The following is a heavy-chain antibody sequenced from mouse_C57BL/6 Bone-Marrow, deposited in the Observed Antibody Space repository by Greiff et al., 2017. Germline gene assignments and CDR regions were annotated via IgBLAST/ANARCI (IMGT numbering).Heavy chain of an antibody. CDR1: GFTFSDYG. CDR2: ISSGSSTI. J-gene: IGHJ2*01. D-gene: IGHD4-1*01. Sequence: EVHLVESGGGLVKPGGSLKLSCAASGFTFSDYGMHWVRQAPEKGLEWVAYISSGSSTIYYADTVKGRFTISRDNAKNTLFLQMTSLRSEDTAMYYCARAGGWDDYFDYWGQGTTLTVSS. V-gene: IGHV5-17*01. CDR3: ARAGGWDDYFDY.